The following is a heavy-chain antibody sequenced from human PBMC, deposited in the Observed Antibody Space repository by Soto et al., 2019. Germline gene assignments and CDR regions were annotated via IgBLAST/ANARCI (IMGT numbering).Heavy chain of an antibody. CDR1: GFRFSDYY. CDR3: GRARPDIVMVVGETPGYYGMGV. J-gene: IGHJ6*02. V-gene: IGHV3-11*01. D-gene: IGHD2-15*01. Sequence: GGSLRLSCAASGFRFSDYYMTWIRQAPGKGLEWDSYINSRASTIYHADAVRGRFTVSRDNAKNSLYLQMNSLRVEDTAVFFCGRARPDIVMVVGETPGYYGMGVWGQGTTVTVSS. CDR2: INSRASTI.